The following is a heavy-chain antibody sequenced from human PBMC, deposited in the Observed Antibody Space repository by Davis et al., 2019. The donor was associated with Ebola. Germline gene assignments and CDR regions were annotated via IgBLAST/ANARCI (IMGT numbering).Heavy chain of an antibody. CDR2: INHSGST. J-gene: IGHJ4*02. V-gene: IGHV4-34*01. D-gene: IGHD5-12*01. Sequence: SQTLSLTCAVYGGSFSGYYWSWIRQPPGKGLEWIGEINHSGSTNYNPSLKSRVTISVDTSKDQFSLKLSSVTAADTAVYYCARGGYSGYDYFDYWGQGTLVTVSS. CDR1: GGSFSGYY. CDR3: ARGGYSGYDYFDY.